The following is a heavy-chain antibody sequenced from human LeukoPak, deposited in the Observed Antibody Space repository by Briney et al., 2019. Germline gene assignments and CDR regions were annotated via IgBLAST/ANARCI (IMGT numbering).Heavy chain of an antibody. J-gene: IGHJ6*03. CDR1: GFGFSGYW. D-gene: IGHD5-18*01. Sequence: GGSLRLSCAASGFGFSGYWMSWVRQAPGKGLEWVAKIHPDGGEKYYVDSVKGRFTISRDNAKNSLYLQMNSLRAEDTAVYYCARVRIQLYSSYYMDVWGRGTAVTVS. CDR2: IHPDGGEK. V-gene: IGHV3-7*01. CDR3: ARVRIQLYSSYYMDV.